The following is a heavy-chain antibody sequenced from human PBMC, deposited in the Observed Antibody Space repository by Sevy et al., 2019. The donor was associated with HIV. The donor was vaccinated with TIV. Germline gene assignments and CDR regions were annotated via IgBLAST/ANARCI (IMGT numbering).Heavy chain of an antibody. J-gene: IGHJ4*02. V-gene: IGHV3-30-3*01. CDR3: ARGNSGSHYSDY. CDR1: GFTFSSYA. CDR2: ISYDGSNK. D-gene: IGHD1-26*01. Sequence: GGSLRLSCAASGFTFSSYAMHWVRQAPGKGLEWVAVISYDGSNKYYADSVKGRFTISRDNSKNTLYLQMNSLRAEDTAVYYCARGNSGSHYSDYWGQGTLVTVSS.